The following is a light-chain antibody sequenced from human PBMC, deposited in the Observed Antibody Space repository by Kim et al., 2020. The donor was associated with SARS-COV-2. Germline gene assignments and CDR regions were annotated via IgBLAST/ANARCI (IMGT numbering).Light chain of an antibody. CDR2: RDT. CDR3: AAWDDSLSGRV. CDR1: SSNIGSNY. Sequence: QSVLTQPPSASGTPGQRVTISCSGSSSNIGSNYVYWYQQLPGTAPKLLIYRDTQRPSGVPARFSVSKSGTSASLAISGLRSEDEADYYCAAWDDSLSGRVFGGGTQLTVL. J-gene: IGLJ3*02. V-gene: IGLV1-47*01.